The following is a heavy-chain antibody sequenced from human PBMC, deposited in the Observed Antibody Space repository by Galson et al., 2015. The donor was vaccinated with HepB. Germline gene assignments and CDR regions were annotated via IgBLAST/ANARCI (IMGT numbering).Heavy chain of an antibody. D-gene: IGHD3-9*01. J-gene: IGHJ2*01. Sequence: QSGAEVKKPGESLRISCKGSGYSFTSYWISWVRQMPGKGLEWMGRIDPSDSYTNYSPSFQGHVTISADKSISTAYLQWSSLKASDTAMYYCARLFQHNYDILTGYDTYWYFDLWGRGTLVTVSS. CDR3: ARLFQHNYDILTGYDTYWYFDL. CDR2: IDPSDSYT. V-gene: IGHV5-10-1*01. CDR1: GYSFTSYW.